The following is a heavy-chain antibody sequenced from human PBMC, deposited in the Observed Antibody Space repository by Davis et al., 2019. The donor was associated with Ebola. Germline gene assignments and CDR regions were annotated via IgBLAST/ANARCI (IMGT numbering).Heavy chain of an antibody. CDR1: LYTFIRYD. D-gene: IGHD1-26*01. J-gene: IGHJ4*02. V-gene: IGHV1-8*01. CDR3: VRGSRGSDF. CDR2: MNPNSGNT. Sequence: ASVTVSRMASLYTFIRYDINWVRQATGQGLEWMGWMNPNSGNTGYAQKFQGRVTMTRSTSISTAYMELSSLRSEDTAVYYCVRGSRGSDFWGQGTLVTVAS.